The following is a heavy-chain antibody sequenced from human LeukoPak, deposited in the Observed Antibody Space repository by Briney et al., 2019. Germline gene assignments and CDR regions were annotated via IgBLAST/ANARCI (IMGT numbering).Heavy chain of an antibody. J-gene: IGHJ3*02. V-gene: IGHV3-23*01. CDR2: ISGVGGST. Sequence: PGGSLRLSRAASGFTFSSYAMSWVRQAPGKGLEWVSAISGVGGSTYYADSVKGRFTISRDNSKNTLFLQMNSLRAEDTAVYYCAKDRDSYGAYAFDIWGQGTVVTVSS. CDR3: AKDRDSYGAYAFDI. D-gene: IGHD5-18*01. CDR1: GFTFSSYA.